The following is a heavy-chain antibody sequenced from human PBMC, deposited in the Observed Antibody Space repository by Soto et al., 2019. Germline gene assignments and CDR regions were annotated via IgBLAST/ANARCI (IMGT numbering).Heavy chain of an antibody. Sequence: GGSLRLSCAASGFTFNDAWMNWVRQAPGKGLEWVGRIKSKTAGGTTDYAAPVKGRFTISRDDSKDTLYLQMDSLKTEDTSLYYCTTDGPCTHSIWGQGTLVTVSS. D-gene: IGHD2-8*01. CDR1: GFTFNDAW. CDR2: IKSKTAGGTT. V-gene: IGHV3-15*07. J-gene: IGHJ4*02. CDR3: TTDGPCTHSI.